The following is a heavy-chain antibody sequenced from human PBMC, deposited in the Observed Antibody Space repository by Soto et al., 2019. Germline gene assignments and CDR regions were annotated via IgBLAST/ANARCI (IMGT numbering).Heavy chain of an antibody. J-gene: IGHJ4*02. D-gene: IGHD5-18*01. Sequence: QVQLVESGGGVVQPGKSLRLSCAASGFTFSTYGMHWVRQAPGKGLEWVAVIWYDGSNKYHGDSLKGRFTISRDNSKNTLYLQINILRAEDTAVYYCGRDGALGDKAVVDSWGQGTLVPVSS. CDR2: IWYDGSNK. CDR3: GRDGALGDKAVVDS. V-gene: IGHV3-33*01. CDR1: GFTFSTYG.